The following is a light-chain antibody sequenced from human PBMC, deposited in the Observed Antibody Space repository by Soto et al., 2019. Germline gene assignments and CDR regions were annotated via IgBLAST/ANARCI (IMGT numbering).Light chain of an antibody. CDR2: DVN. CDR1: RSDIGAYNF. CDR3: TSWTTSTTMI. J-gene: IGLJ2*01. Sequence: QSALTQPTSVSGSPGQSITISCTGTRSDIGAYNFVSWYQQHPGEVPKLILYDVNVRPSGVSNRFSGSKSVNTASLTISGLQAEDEADYYCTSWTTSTTMIFGGGTKVTVL. V-gene: IGLV2-14*03.